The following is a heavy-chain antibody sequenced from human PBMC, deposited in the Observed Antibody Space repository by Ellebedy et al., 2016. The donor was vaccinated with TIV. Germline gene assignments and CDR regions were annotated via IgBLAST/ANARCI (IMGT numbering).Heavy chain of an antibody. Sequence: SGPTLVKPTQTLKLTCTLSGLSVSSNGMRVNWIRQPPGKALEWLARIDWDDDTFYSTSLKTRLTISKDTSKNQVVLTMTDMDPVDTATYYCARNSRDDFDIWGQGTRVTVSS. V-gene: IGHV2-70*04. CDR1: GLSVSSNGMR. CDR2: IDWDDDT. CDR3: ARNSRDDFDI. J-gene: IGHJ3*02.